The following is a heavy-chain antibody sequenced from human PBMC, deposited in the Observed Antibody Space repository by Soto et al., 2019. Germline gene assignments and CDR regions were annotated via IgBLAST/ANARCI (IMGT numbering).Heavy chain of an antibody. Sequence: ASVKVSCKDSGYNFNIYGINWVRQAPGQGLELMGWISAYDGKTTYAEKFQGRVTITADESTSTAYMELSSLRSEDTAVYYCARDRGFSITGTTYYYYGMDVWGQGTTVTVSS. D-gene: IGHD1-7*01. V-gene: IGHV1-18*01. CDR2: ISAYDGKT. J-gene: IGHJ6*02. CDR1: GYNFNIYG. CDR3: ARDRGFSITGTTYYYYGMDV.